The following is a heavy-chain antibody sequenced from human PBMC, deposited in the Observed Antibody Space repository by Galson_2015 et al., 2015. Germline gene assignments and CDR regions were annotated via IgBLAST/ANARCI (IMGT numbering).Heavy chain of an antibody. CDR2: VIGRGSST. Sequence: TLCLTCAASGVSISSCDWSCGVRHPGEGGVEGFVVIGRGSSTYYVNSVKSRFTISTDNSKNTLYLQMISLSAADTAVYYCVKRWRSRDCAGGRSYNGLDAWGQGTLVTASS. V-gene: IGHV3-23*01. D-gene: IGHD2-8*02. J-gene: IGHJ5*02. CDR1: GVSISSCD. CDR3: VKRWRSRDCAGGRSYNGLDA.